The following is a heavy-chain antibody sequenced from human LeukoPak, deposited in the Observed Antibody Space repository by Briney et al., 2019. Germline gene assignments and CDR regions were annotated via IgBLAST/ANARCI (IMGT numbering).Heavy chain of an antibody. CDR2: ISYDGSNK. J-gene: IGHJ5*02. D-gene: IGHD6-13*01. CDR3: AKERAAAGTACWFDP. CDR1: GFTFSSYG. V-gene: IGHV3-30*18. Sequence: GGSLRLSCAASGFTFSSYGMHWVRQAPGKGLEWVAVISYDGSNKYYADSVKGRFTISRDNSKNTLYLQMNSLRAEDTAVYYCAKERAAAGTACWFDPWGQGTLVTVSS.